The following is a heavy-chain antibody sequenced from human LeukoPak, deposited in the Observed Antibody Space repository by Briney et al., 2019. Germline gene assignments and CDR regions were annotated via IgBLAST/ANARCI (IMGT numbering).Heavy chain of an antibody. J-gene: IGHJ4*02. V-gene: IGHV3-66*01. CDR1: GFTVSSNY. CDR3: ARDLVVVTGISDY. CDR2: IYSGGST. D-gene: IGHD2-21*02. Sequence: PGGSLRLSCGASGFTVSSNYMSWVRQAPGKGLEWVSVIYSGGSTYYADSVKGRFTISRDNSKNTLYLQMNSLRGEDTAVYYCARDLVVVTGISDYWGQGTLVTVSS.